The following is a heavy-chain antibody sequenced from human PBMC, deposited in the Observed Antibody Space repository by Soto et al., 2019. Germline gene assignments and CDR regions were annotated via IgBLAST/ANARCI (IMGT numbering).Heavy chain of an antibody. D-gene: IGHD6-13*01. CDR3: ARDLLEQQGSAAYYYYYYGMDV. CDR2: INPNSGGT. Sequence: GASVKVSCKASGYTFTGYYMHWVRQAPGQGREWMGWINPNSGGTNYAQKFQGRVTMTRDTSISTAYMELSRLRSDDTAVYYCARDLLEQQGSAAYYYYYYGMDVWGQGTTVTVSS. J-gene: IGHJ6*02. CDR1: GYTFTGYY. V-gene: IGHV1-2*02.